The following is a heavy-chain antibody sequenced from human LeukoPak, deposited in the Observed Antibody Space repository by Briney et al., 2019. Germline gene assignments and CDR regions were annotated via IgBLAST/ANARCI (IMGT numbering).Heavy chain of an antibody. V-gene: IGHV1-24*01. J-gene: IGHJ4*02. Sequence: ASVKVSRKFSGYTLTELSMHMVRQAHAKGLERVGGLDPEDGETNYAQKFQGRVTMTEDTYTDTAYMELSSLRSEDTAVYYCATDRLLRIAAAGILWYYWGQGTLVTVSS. CDR1: GYTLTELS. CDR2: LDPEDGET. D-gene: IGHD6-13*01. CDR3: ATDRLLRIAAAGILWYY.